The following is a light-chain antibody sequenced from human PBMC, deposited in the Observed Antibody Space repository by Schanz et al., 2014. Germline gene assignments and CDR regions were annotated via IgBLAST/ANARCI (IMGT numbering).Light chain of an antibody. CDR2: DVS. CDR1: SSDVGGYNY. J-gene: IGLJ3*02. CDR3: CSYAGRATSV. Sequence: QSALTQPPSASGSPGQSVTISCTGTSSDVGGYNYVSWYQQHPGKAPKVMIYDVSNRPSGVPDRFSGSKSGNTASLTVSGLQAEDEADYYCCSYAGRATSVFGGGTKLTVL. V-gene: IGLV2-8*01.